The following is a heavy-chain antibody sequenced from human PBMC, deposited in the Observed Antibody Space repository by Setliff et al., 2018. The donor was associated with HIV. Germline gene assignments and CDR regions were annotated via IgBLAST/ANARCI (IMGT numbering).Heavy chain of an antibody. Sequence: ASVKVFCKAFGYAFSTNAIHWVRQAPGQRLEWMGYINAGDDNTRYSEKFQGRVTITRDTSANTAYMELSSLRSEDTAVYYCARGSCSGCYLSDYWGLGTLVTVSS. CDR3: ARGSCSGCYLSDY. V-gene: IGHV1-3*01. J-gene: IGHJ4*02. D-gene: IGHD6-19*01. CDR2: INAGDDNT. CDR1: GYAFSTNA.